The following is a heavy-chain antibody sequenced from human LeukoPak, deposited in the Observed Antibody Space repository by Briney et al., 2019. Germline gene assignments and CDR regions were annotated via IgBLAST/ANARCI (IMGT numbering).Heavy chain of an antibody. CDR1: GFTFSRYA. Sequence: GGALRLSCAASGFTFSRYAMSWVRQAPGKGLEWVSSVSTDGDTYYTDSVKGRFTISKDVSRNTLFLQMISLRAEDTALYYCARSRSGSVAGTSDYWGQGTLVIVSS. CDR2: VSTDGDT. D-gene: IGHD6-19*01. CDR3: ARSRSGSVAGTSDY. J-gene: IGHJ4*02. V-gene: IGHV3-23*01.